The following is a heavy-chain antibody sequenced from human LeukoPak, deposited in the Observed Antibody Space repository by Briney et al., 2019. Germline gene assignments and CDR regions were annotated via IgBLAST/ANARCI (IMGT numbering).Heavy chain of an antibody. CDR2: INPNSGGT. D-gene: IGHD6-13*01. V-gene: IGHV1-2*02. CDR1: GYTFSGYD. CDR3: ARARYSSSGLTIKSLVY. Sequence: ASVKVSCTASGYTFSGYDMHWMRQAPGQGLEWMGWINPNSGGTNYAQKFQGRVTMTRDTSISTAYMELRRLRSHDPAVYYCARARYSSSGLTIKSLVYWGQGTLVTVSS. J-gene: IGHJ4*02.